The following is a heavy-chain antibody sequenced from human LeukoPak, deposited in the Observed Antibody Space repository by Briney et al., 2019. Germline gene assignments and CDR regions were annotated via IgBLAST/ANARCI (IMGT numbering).Heavy chain of an antibody. D-gene: IGHD3-3*01. V-gene: IGHV3-23*01. CDR1: GFTFSSYA. CDR3: ANRRVDYDFWSGYPYSPYYYYGMDV. J-gene: IGHJ6*02. Sequence: PGGSLRLSCAASGFTFSSYAMSWVRQAPGKGLEWVSAISGSGGSTYYADSVKGRFTISRDNSKNTLYLQMNSLRAEDTAVCYCANRRVDYDFWSGYPYSPYYYYGMDVWGQGTTVTVSS. CDR2: ISGSGGST.